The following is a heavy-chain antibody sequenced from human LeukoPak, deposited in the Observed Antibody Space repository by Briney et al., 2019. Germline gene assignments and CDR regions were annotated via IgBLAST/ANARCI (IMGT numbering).Heavy chain of an antibody. J-gene: IGHJ4*02. Sequence: ASVKVSCKASGYTFTGYYMHWVRQAPGQGLGWMGWINPNSGGTNYAQKFQGRVTMTRDTSISTAYMELSRLRSDDTAVYYCARDKLRARGFDYWGQGTLVTVSS. CDR2: INPNSGGT. D-gene: IGHD3-10*01. CDR1: GYTFTGYY. V-gene: IGHV1-2*02. CDR3: ARDKLRARGFDY.